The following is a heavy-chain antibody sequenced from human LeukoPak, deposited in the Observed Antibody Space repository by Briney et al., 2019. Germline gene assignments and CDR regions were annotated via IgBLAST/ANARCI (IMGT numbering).Heavy chain of an antibody. D-gene: IGHD1-26*01. CDR3: AKDLRGGSYYGHFDD. Sequence: VGAPRHSSAPPRVTFYDYTMHSVPQTPRKGLEGVSLSSWDDADNHYAESVKGRITISTDKSKNYLYLQMISLRPEDTAFYYCAKDLRGGSYYGHFDDWGQGTLVTVSS. CDR1: RVTFYDYT. J-gene: IGHJ4*02. CDR2: SSWDDADN. V-gene: IGHV3-43*01.